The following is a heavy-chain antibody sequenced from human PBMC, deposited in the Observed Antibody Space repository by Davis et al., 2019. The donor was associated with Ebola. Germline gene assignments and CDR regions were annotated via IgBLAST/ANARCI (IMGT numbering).Heavy chain of an antibody. J-gene: IGHJ6*02. CDR1: GFTFSSYA. CDR3: AAWSGSYYNGMDV. Sequence: PGGSLRLSCAASGFTFSSYAMSWVRQAPGKGLEWVSAISGSGGSTYYADSVKGRFTISRDNSKNTLYLQMNSLRAEDTAVYYCAAWSGSYYNGMDVWGQGTTVTVSS. CDR2: ISGSGGST. D-gene: IGHD3-3*01. V-gene: IGHV3-23*01.